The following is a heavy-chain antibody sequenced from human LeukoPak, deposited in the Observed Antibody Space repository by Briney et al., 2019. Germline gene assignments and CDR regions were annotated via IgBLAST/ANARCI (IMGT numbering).Heavy chain of an antibody. CDR3: AKVPSVGSSSWYRYFDY. D-gene: IGHD6-13*01. CDR1: GSTFSSYS. CDR2: IIGSGGST. Sequence: GGSLRLSCAASGSTFSSYSMNWVRQAPGKGLEWVSAIIGSGGSTYYADSVKGRFTISRDNSKNTLYLQMNSLRAEDTAVYYCAKVPSVGSSSWYRYFDYWGQGTLVTVSS. V-gene: IGHV3-23*01. J-gene: IGHJ4*02.